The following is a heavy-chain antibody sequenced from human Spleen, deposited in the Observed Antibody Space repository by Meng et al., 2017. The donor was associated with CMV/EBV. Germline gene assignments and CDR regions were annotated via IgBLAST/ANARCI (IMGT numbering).Heavy chain of an antibody. Sequence: VSCRASGYTFTGYGISWVRQAPGQGLKWMGWIKPNSGDTKSAQKFQGRVTMTGDTSISTAYMELNSLKPDDTAMYYCARDYGYNPDYWGQGTLVTVSS. V-gene: IGHV1-2*02. CDR2: IKPNSGDT. J-gene: IGHJ4*02. CDR3: ARDYGYNPDY. CDR1: GYTFTGYG. D-gene: IGHD5-24*01.